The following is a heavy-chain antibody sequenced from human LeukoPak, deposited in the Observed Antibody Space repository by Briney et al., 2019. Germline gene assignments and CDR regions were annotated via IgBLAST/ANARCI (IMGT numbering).Heavy chain of an antibody. V-gene: IGHV3-9*01. CDR2: ISWNSGSI. CDR1: GFTFDDYA. Sequence: PGGSLRLSCAASGFTFDDYAMHWVRQAPGKGLEWVSGISWNSGSIGYADSVKGRFTISRDNAKNSLYLQMNSLRAEDTAVYYCARASSYYYDSSDAFDIWGQGTMVTVSS. J-gene: IGHJ3*02. D-gene: IGHD3-22*01. CDR3: ARASSYYYDSSDAFDI.